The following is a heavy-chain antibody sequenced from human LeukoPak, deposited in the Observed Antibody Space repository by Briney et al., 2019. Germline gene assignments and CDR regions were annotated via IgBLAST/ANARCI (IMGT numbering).Heavy chain of an antibody. J-gene: IGHJ4*02. V-gene: IGHV3-23*01. CDR3: AKDAAEGVGASFDY. CDR2: ISGSGGST. CDR1: GFTFSSYS. D-gene: IGHD1-26*01. Sequence: GGSLRLSCAASGFTFSSYSMNWVRQAPGKGLEWVSAISGSGGSTYYADSVKGRFTISRDNSKNTLYLQMNSLRAEDTAVYYCAKDAAEGVGASFDYWGQGTLVTVSS.